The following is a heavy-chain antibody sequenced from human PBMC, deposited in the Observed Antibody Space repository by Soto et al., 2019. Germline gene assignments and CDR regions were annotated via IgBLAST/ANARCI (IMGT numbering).Heavy chain of an antibody. Sequence: QVQLVQSGAEVKKPGSSVKVSCKASGDTFSFYTINWVRQAPGLGLEWVGRINPILSMSNYAQKFQGRVTMTADKSTSTAYMELRSRRSEDTAIYYCATSYGAGYRAFDYWGQGALVTVSS. J-gene: IGHJ4*02. D-gene: IGHD3-10*01. CDR1: GDTFSFYT. CDR2: INPILSMS. CDR3: ATSYGAGYRAFDY. V-gene: IGHV1-69*02.